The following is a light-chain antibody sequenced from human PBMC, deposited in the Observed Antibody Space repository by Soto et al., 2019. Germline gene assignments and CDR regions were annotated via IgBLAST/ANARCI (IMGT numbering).Light chain of an antibody. J-gene: IGKJ1*01. V-gene: IGKV1-5*03. Sequence: DIQMTQSPSTLSASVGDRVTITCRASQSISSWLAWYQQKPGKAPKLLIYKASSLESGVPSRFSGSGSGTEFTLTSSSLQPDDFASYYCQQYKSYPSFGQGTKVEIK. CDR2: KAS. CDR1: QSISSW. CDR3: QQYKSYPS.